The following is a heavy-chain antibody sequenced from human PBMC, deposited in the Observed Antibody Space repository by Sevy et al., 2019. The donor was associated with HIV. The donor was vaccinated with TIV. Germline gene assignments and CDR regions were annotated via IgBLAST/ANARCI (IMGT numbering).Heavy chain of an antibody. CDR1: GYSFTSYW. D-gene: IGHD5-18*01. CDR2: IYPGDSDT. CDR3: ARGIRGYSYGYTFSYYYYGMDV. Sequence: GESLKISCKGSGYSFTSYWIGWVRQMPGKGLEWVGIIYPGDSDTRYSPSFQGQVPISADKSISTAYLQWVSLKASDTAMYYCARGIRGYSYGYTFSYYYYGMDVWGQGTTVTVSS. V-gene: IGHV5-51*01. J-gene: IGHJ6*02.